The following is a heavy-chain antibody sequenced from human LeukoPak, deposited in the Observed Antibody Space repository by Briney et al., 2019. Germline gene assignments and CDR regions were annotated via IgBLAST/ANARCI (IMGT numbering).Heavy chain of an antibody. V-gene: IGHV3-30*02. CDR1: GFTFSSYG. J-gene: IGHJ4*02. Sequence: GGSLRLSCAASGFTFSSYGMHWVRQAPGKGLEWVAFIRYDGSNKYYADSVKGRFTISRDNSKNTLYLQMNSLRAEDTAVYYRAKERDTAMVTIDYWGQGTLVTVSS. D-gene: IGHD5-18*01. CDR3: AKERDTAMVTIDY. CDR2: IRYDGSNK.